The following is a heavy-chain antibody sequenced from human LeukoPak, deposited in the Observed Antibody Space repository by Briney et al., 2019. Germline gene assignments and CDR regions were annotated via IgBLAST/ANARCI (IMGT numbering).Heavy chain of an antibody. CDR3: ARVYCSGGSCYSFDY. D-gene: IGHD2-15*01. Sequence: PSETLSLTCTVSGGSISSGGYYWSWIRQHPGKGLEWIGEINHSGSTNYNPSLKSRVTISVDTSKNQFSLKLSSVTAADTAVYYCARVYCSGGSCYSFDYWGQGTLVTVSS. J-gene: IGHJ4*02. CDR1: GGSISSGGYY. V-gene: IGHV4-39*07. CDR2: INHSGST.